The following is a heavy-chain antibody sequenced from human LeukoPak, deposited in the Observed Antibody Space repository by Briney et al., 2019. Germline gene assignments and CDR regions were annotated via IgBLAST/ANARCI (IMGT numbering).Heavy chain of an antibody. Sequence: GGSLRLSCAASGFTFSSYSMNWVRQAPGKGLEWASSISSSSSYIYYADSVKGRFTISRDNAKNTLYLQMNSLRAEDTAVYYCATPSIAVAGFYWGQGTLVTVSS. CDR2: ISSSSSYI. CDR1: GFTFSSYS. J-gene: IGHJ4*02. CDR3: ATPSIAVAGFY. D-gene: IGHD6-19*01. V-gene: IGHV3-21*01.